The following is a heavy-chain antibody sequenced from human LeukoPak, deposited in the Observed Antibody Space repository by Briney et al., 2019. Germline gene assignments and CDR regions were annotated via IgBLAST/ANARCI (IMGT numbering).Heavy chain of an antibody. V-gene: IGHV4-34*01. J-gene: IGHJ4*02. D-gene: IGHD1-26*01. CDR2: INHSGST. CDR3: ARVRSGSYLSVVDY. Sequence: SETLSLTCAVYGGSFSGYYWRWIRPPPGKGLEWIGEINHSGSTNYNPSLKSRVTISVDTSKNQFSLKLSSVTAAGTAVYYCARVRSGSYLSVVDYWGQGTLVAVSS. CDR1: GGSFSGYY.